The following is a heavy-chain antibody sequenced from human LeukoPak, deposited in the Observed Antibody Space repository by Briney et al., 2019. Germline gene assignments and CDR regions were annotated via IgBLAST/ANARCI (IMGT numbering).Heavy chain of an antibody. Sequence: PSETLSLTCTVSGGSISSSSYYWAWIRQPPGKGLEWIASIFSGGNTYYNPSLKSRVIISVDTSKNEFSLKLNSVTAADTAVYYCARERIQLDPWGQGTLVTVSS. CDR3: ARERIQLDP. V-gene: IGHV4-39*01. D-gene: IGHD2-15*01. J-gene: IGHJ5*02. CDR2: IFSGGNT. CDR1: GGSISSSSYY.